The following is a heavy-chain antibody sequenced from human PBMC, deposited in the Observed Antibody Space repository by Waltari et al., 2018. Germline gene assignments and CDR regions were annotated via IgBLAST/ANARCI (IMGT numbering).Heavy chain of an antibody. CDR2: IKPDGSEK. V-gene: IGHV3-7*03. CDR3: SRRLDA. Sequence: EVQLVESGGGLVQPGGSLRLSFAASGFTFSNEWMDWVRQAPGKGLEWVANIKPDGSEKYSVDSVKGRFTISRDNAKNSVYLQMNSLRVEDTAVYYCSRRLDAWGQGTTVTVSS. J-gene: IGHJ6*02. CDR1: GFTFSNEW.